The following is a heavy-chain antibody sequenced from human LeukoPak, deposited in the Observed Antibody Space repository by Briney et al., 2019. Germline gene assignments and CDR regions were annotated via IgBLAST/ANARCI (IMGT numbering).Heavy chain of an antibody. CDR1: GYTFTSYD. J-gene: IGHJ6*02. D-gene: IGHD1-26*01. V-gene: IGHV1-8*01. CDR3: ARVPLASENSGSYLDYYYGMDV. CDR2: MNPNSGNT. Sequence: ASVKVSCKASGYTFTSYDINWVRQAPGQGLEWMGWMNPNSGNTGHAQKFQGRVTMTRNTSISTAYMELSSLRSEDTAVYYCARVPLASENSGSYLDYYYGMDVWGQGTTVTVSS.